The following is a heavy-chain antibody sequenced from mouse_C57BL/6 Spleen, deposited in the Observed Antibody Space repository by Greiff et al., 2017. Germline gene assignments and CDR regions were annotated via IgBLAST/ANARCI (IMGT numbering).Heavy chain of an antibody. CDR3: ARWGGLLRYVDY. V-gene: IGHV1-26*01. CDR1: GYTFTDYY. D-gene: IGHD1-1*01. J-gene: IGHJ2*01. Sequence: EVKLQQSGPELVKPGASVKISCKASGYTFTDYYMNWVKQSHGKSLEWIGDINPNNGGTSYNQKFKGKATLTVDKSSSTAYMELRSLTSEDSAVYYCARWGGLLRYVDYWGQGTTLTVSS. CDR2: INPNNGGT.